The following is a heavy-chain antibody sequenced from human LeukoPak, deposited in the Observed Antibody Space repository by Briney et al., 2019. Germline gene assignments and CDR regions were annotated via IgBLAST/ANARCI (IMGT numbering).Heavy chain of an antibody. CDR3: ASIRYSSVAFDI. J-gene: IGHJ3*02. CDR2: INAGNGNT. V-gene: IGHV1-3*01. D-gene: IGHD6-19*01. Sequence: ASVKVSCKASGYTFTSYGISWVRQAPGQRLEWMGWINAGNGNTKYPQKFQGRVTITRDTSASTAYMELSSLRSEDTAVYYCASIRYSSVAFDIWGQGTMVTVSS. CDR1: GYTFTSYG.